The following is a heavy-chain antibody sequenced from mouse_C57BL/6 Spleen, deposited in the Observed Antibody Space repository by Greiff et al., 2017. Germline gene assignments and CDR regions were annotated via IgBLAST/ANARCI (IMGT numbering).Heavy chain of an antibody. CDR3: ARVPSSYGSSYWYFDV. V-gene: IGHV3-6*01. Sequence: EVKLVESGPGLVKPSQSLSLTCSVTGYSITSGYYWNWIRQFPGNKLEWMGYISYDGSNNYNPSLKNRISITRDTSKNQFFLKLNSVTTEDTATYYCARVPSSYGSSYWYFDVWGTGITVTVSS. CDR1: GYSITSGYY. J-gene: IGHJ1*03. CDR2: ISYDGSN. D-gene: IGHD1-1*01.